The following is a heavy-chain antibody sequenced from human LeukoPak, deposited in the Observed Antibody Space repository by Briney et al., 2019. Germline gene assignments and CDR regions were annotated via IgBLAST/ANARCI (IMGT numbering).Heavy chain of an antibody. V-gene: IGHV4-59*01. CDR2: IYYSRST. D-gene: IGHD2-15*01. CDR3: ARDPGGSADY. Sequence: SETLSLTCTVSGDSIRSFYWSWIRQPPGKGLEWIGHIYYSRSTNYNPSLKSRVTISVDMSKNQFSLKMTSVNAADTAVYYCARDPGGSADYWGQGTLVTISS. CDR1: GDSIRSFY. J-gene: IGHJ4*02.